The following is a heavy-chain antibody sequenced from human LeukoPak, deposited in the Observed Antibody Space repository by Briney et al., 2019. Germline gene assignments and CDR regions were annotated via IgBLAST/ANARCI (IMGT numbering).Heavy chain of an antibody. Sequence: GGSLRLSCAASGFTFSSYWMHWVRQAPGKGLVWVSRINSDGSSTSYADSVKGRFTISRDNAKNTLYLQMNSLRAEDTAVYYCARAPLNGIAAAGLDYWGQGILVTVSS. V-gene: IGHV3-74*01. CDR3: ARAPLNGIAAAGLDY. CDR2: INSDGSST. CDR1: GFTFSSYW. J-gene: IGHJ4*02. D-gene: IGHD6-13*01.